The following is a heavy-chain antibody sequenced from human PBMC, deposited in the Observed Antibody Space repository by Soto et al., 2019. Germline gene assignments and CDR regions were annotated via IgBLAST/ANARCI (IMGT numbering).Heavy chain of an antibody. V-gene: IGHV3-15*01. D-gene: IGHD3-22*01. CDR1: AFTFSNAW. J-gene: IGHJ4*02. CDR3: ITGFRYDDSSGYYYRGLDY. Sequence: PGGSLRLSCVASAFTFSNAWMNWVRQAPGKGLEWVGRIKRKSDGGTTDYAAPVKGRFTISRDDSKNTLYLQLNSLRTEDTAVYYCITGFRYDDSSGYYYRGLDYWGQGTLVTVSS. CDR2: IKRKSDGGTT.